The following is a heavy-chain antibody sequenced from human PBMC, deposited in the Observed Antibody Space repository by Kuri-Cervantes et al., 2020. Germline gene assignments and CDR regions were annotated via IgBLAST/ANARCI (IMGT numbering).Heavy chain of an antibody. Sequence: SETLSLTCAVYGGSFSGYYWSWIRQPPGKGLEWIGYIYYSGSTNYSPSLKSRVTISVDTSKNQFSLKLSSVTAADTAVYYCARATESRFCSGGSCYDYWGQGTLVTVSS. J-gene: IGHJ4*02. CDR3: ARATESRFCSGGSCYDY. V-gene: IGHV4-59*01. CDR2: IYYSGST. CDR1: GGSFSGYY. D-gene: IGHD2-15*01.